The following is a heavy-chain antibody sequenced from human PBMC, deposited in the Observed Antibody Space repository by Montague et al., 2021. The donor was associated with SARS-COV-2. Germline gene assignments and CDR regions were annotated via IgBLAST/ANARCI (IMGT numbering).Heavy chain of an antibody. CDR3: ARDRIWRTIFWRHYYYGMDV. J-gene: IGHJ6*02. D-gene: IGHD3-9*01. Sequence: SLRLSCAASGFTFSSYAMHWVRQAPGKGLEWVAVTSYDGSNKYYADSVKGRFTISRDNSKNTLYLQMNSLRAEDTAVYYCARDRIWRTIFWRHYYYGMDVWGQGTTVTVSS. CDR2: TSYDGSNK. V-gene: IGHV3-30-3*01. CDR1: GFTFSSYA.